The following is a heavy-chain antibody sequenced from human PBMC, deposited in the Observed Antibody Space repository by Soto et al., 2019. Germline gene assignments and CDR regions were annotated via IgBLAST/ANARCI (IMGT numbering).Heavy chain of an antibody. J-gene: IGHJ4*02. CDR1: GFTFSAYS. V-gene: IGHV3-23*01. D-gene: IGHD6-19*01. Sequence: TGGSLRLSCAASGFTFSAYSMNWVRQAPGKGLEWVSAISGSGGSTYYADSVKGRFTISRDNSKNTLYLQMNSLRAEDTAVYYCPKDRPIVAVAGTFDYWGQGTLVTVSS. CDR2: ISGSGGST. CDR3: PKDRPIVAVAGTFDY.